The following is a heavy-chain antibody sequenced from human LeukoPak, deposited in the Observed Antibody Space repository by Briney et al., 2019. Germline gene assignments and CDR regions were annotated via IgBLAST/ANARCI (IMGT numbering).Heavy chain of an antibody. CDR3: ARTIWGNWFDP. D-gene: IGHD7-27*01. J-gene: IGHJ5*02. Sequence: SETLSLTCTVSSGSISSSSYYWGWVRQPPGKGLEWIGTIYYSGRTYYNPSLKSRVTISVDTSKNQSSLELTSVTAADTAVYYCARTIWGNWFDPWGQGTLVTVSS. V-gene: IGHV4-39*07. CDR2: IYYSGRT. CDR1: SGSISSSSYY.